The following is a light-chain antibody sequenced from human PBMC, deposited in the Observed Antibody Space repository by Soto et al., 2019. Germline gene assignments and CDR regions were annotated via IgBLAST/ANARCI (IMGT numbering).Light chain of an antibody. V-gene: IGKV3-15*01. CDR2: GAS. Sequence: EIEMTQSPATLSVSPGERATLSYRASQSVSSNLAWYQQKPGQAPRLLIYGASTRATGISARFSGSGSGTEFTLTISSLQSEDFAVYYCQQYNNWLITFGQGTRLEIK. CDR1: QSVSSN. CDR3: QQYNNWLIT. J-gene: IGKJ5*01.